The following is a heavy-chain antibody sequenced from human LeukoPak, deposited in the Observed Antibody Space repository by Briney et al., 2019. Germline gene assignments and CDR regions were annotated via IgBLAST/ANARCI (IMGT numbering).Heavy chain of an antibody. CDR2: MNPNSGNT. CDR1: GYTFTSYD. CDR3: AYSPNSGEEAYYYYYGMDV. V-gene: IGHV1-8*01. J-gene: IGHJ6*02. D-gene: IGHD7-27*01. Sequence: ASVKVSCTASGYTFTSYDINWVRQATGQGLEWMGWMNPNSGNTGYARKFQGRVTMTRNTSISTAYMELSSLRSEDTAVYYCAYSPNSGEEAYYYYYGMDVWGQGTTVTVSS.